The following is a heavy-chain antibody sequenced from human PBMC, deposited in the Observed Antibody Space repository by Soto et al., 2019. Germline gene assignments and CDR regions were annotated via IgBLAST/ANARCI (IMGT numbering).Heavy chain of an antibody. CDR3: AIGMDYYDSSGYKY. D-gene: IGHD3-22*01. CDR2: IIPIFGTA. Sequence: SVKVSCKASGGTFSSYAISWVRQAPGQGLEWMGGIIPIFGTANYAQKFQGRVTITADESTSTAYMELSSVRSEDTAVYYCAIGMDYYDSSGYKYWGQGTRVTVSS. V-gene: IGHV1-69*13. CDR1: GGTFSSYA. J-gene: IGHJ4*02.